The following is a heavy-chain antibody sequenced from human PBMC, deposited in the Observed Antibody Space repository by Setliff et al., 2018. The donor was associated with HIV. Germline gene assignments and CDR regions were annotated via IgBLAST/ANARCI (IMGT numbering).Heavy chain of an antibody. V-gene: IGHV3-74*01. CDR2: VDSDGSGT. CDR1: GFTFSRYW. J-gene: IGHJ4*02. CDR3: AREKFENGDYEFVSTFDS. Sequence: GGSLRLSCAASGFTFSRYWMHWIRQAPGKGLVWVSRVDSDGSGTSYADSVKGRFTISRDNAKNMLYLQINSLRAEDTAVYYCAREKFENGDYEFVSTFDSWGQGTLVTVS. D-gene: IGHD4-17*01.